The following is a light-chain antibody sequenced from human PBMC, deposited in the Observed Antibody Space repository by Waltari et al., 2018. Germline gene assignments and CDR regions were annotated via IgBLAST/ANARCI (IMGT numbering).Light chain of an antibody. CDR3: QQYNSYSLRT. CDR2: KAS. Sequence: DIKMTQSPSTLSASVGDRFTITCRASQSISNWLAWYQQKPGKAPKLLIYKASTLESGVPSRFSGSGSGTEFTLTISSLQPDDFATYYCQQYNSYSLRTFGGGTKVEIK. CDR1: QSISNW. J-gene: IGKJ4*01. V-gene: IGKV1-5*03.